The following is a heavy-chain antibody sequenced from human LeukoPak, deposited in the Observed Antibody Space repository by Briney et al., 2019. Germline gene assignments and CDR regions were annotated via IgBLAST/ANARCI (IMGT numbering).Heavy chain of an antibody. V-gene: IGHV3-11*04. Sequence: PGGSLRLSCAASGFTFSDYYMSWIRQASGKGLEWVSYISSSGSTIYYADSVKGRFTISRDNAKNSLYLQMNSLRAEDTAVYYCAREQVVVVPAGHYYYYYYMDVWGKGTTVTVSS. D-gene: IGHD2-2*01. CDR1: GFTFSDYY. CDR3: AREQVVVVPAGHYYYYYYMDV. J-gene: IGHJ6*03. CDR2: ISSSGSTI.